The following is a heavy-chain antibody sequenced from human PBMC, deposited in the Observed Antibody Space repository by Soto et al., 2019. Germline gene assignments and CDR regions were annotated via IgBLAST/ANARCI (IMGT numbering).Heavy chain of an antibody. V-gene: IGHV3-48*02. CDR1: GFTFSTYS. D-gene: IGHD2-8*02. CDR2: ITTSSSPI. J-gene: IGHJ6*02. Sequence: EVQLVESGGDLVQPGGSLRLSCAASGFTFSTYSMTWVRQAPGKGLEWVSYITTSSSPIYYADSVKGRFTISRDNAKNSLYLQMNSLRDEDTAVYYCARWDKGTGYYGMDVWGQGTTVTVSS. CDR3: ARWDKGTGYYGMDV.